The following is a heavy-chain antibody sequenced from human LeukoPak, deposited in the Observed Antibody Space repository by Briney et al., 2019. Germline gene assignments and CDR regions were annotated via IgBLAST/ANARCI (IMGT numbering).Heavy chain of an antibody. D-gene: IGHD2-2*02. CDR2: IYYSGSA. V-gene: IGHV4-39*01. CDR1: GGSISNSGYY. CDR3: ARGVNCSSTSCYTYFDY. J-gene: IGHJ4*02. Sequence: SETLSLTCTVSGGSISNSGYYWGWIRQPPGKGLEWIGNIYYSGSAYYNPSLKSRVTISVDTSKNQLSLKLSSVTAADTAVYYCARGVNCSSTSCYTYFDYWGQGTLVTVSS.